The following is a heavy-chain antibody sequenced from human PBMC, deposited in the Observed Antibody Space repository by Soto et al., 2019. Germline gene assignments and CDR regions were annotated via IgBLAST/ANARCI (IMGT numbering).Heavy chain of an antibody. J-gene: IGHJ3*02. CDR2: ISNRGDT. Sequence: EVQLVESWGGLVQPGGSLRLSCTASGFIVSNTYVNWVRQAPGKGLEWVSVISNRGDTHYADSVRGRFSLSRDISDNTLHLQMNNLRVEDTAVYYCAREPRYCRGGSCSITGDAYDIWGQGTMVTVSS. V-gene: IGHV3-66*01. CDR3: AREPRYCRGGSCSITGDAYDI. CDR1: GFIVSNTY. D-gene: IGHD2-15*01.